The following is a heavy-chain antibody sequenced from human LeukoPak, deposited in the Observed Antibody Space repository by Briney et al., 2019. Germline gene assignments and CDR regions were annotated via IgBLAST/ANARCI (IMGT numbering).Heavy chain of an antibody. CDR3: ARSAVWYFDL. J-gene: IGHJ2*01. V-gene: IGHV4-59*08. Sequence: SETLSLTCTVSGGSISSYYWSWIRQPPGKGLEWIGYIYYSGSTNYNPSLKSRVTVPVDTSKNQFSLKLSSVTAADTAVYYCARSAVWYFDLWGRGTLVTVSS. CDR1: GGSISSYY. CDR2: IYYSGST.